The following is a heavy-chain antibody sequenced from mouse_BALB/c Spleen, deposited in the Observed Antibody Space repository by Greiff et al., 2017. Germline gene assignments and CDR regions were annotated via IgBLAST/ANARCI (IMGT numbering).Heavy chain of an antibody. J-gene: IGHJ3*01. V-gene: IGHV1S81*02. CDR3: TRSTGGFAY. CDR1: GYTFTSYY. CDR2: INPSNGGT. Sequence: VQLQQPGAELVKPGASVKLSCKASGYTFTSYYMYWVKQRPGQGLEWIGGINPSNGGTNFNEKFKSKATLTVDKSSSTAYMQLSSLTSEDSAVYYCTRSTGGFAYWGQGTLVTVSA.